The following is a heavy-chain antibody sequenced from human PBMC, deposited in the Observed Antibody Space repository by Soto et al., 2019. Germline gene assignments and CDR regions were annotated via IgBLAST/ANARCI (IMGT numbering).Heavy chain of an antibody. V-gene: IGHV2-5*01. J-gene: IGHJ4*02. CDR1: GFSLSTSGVG. CDR3: AHSIHTVTTGRYYFDY. D-gene: IGHD4-17*01. CDR2: IYWNDDK. Sequence: QITLKESGPPLVKPTQTLTLTCTFSGFSLSTSGVGVGWIRQPPGKALEWLALIYWNDDKRYSPSLKSRLTITKDPSKNQVVLTMTNMDTVDTATYYCAHSIHTVTTGRYYFDYWGQGTLVTVSS.